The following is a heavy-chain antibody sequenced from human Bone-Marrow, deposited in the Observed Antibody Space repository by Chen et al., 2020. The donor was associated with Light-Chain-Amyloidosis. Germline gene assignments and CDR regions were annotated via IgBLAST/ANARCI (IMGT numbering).Heavy chain of an antibody. Sequence: QVSLVESGGGVVQPGGSLRLSCVASGFTFSNYGMHWVRQAPGKGLEWVAVIPYDGNNKHYADSVQGRFTISRENSENTLYLQMSSLRAEDSAVYYCAKDLNFGSGTFYSGYYFGYWGQGTLVTVSS. CDR2: IPYDGNNK. CDR3: AKDLNFGSGTFYSGYYFGY. CDR1: GFTFSNYG. J-gene: IGHJ4*02. V-gene: IGHV3-30*18. D-gene: IGHD3-10*01.